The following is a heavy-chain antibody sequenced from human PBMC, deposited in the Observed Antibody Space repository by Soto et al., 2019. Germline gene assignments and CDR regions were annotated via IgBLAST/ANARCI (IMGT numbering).Heavy chain of an antibody. V-gene: IGHV1-69*13. CDR3: AREGLVLVPTTVNSDYYYYAMDV. CDR1: GDTFSTCT. J-gene: IGHJ6*02. D-gene: IGHD2-2*01. Sequence: SVTVSCKASGDTFSTCTSTWMRQAHGQGLEWMGGIIPRSATSNYAQKFQGRVTITADESTNTAYMELSSLRSEDTAVYYCAREGLVLVPTTVNSDYYYYAMDVWGQGTTVTVSS. CDR2: IIPRSATS.